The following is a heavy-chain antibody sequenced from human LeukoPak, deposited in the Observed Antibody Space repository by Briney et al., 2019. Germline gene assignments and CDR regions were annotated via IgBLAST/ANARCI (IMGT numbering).Heavy chain of an antibody. CDR2: IYYSGSP. CDR1: GGSISSSSNN. J-gene: IGHJ5*02. CDR3: ARGIAVALNWFDP. D-gene: IGHD6-19*01. V-gene: IGHV4-39*01. Sequence: SETLSLTCTVSGGSISSSSNNWGWIRQPPGKGLEWIGSIYYSGSPYYNPSLKSRVTISVDTSKNQFSLKLSSVTAADTAVYYCARGIAVALNWFDPWSQGTLVTVSS.